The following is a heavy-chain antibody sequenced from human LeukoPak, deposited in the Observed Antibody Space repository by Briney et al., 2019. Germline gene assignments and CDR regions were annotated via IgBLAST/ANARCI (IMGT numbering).Heavy chain of an antibody. Sequence: GGSLRLSCAASGFTFSSYSMNWVRQAPGKGLEWVSSISSSSTYIYYADSVKGRFTISRDNAKNSLYLLMNSLRAEDTAVYYCARDWYDNSDAFDIWGQGPMVIVSS. CDR1: GFTFSSYS. V-gene: IGHV3-21*01. J-gene: IGHJ3*02. D-gene: IGHD3-9*01. CDR3: ARDWYDNSDAFDI. CDR2: ISSSSTYI.